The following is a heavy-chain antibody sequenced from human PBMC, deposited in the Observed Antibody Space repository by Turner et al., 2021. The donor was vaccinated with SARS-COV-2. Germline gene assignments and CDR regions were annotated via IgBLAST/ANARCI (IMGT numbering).Heavy chain of an antibody. CDR1: GFTFDDYA. CDR2: SGSI. Sequence: EVQLVESGGGLVQPGRSRRLSCAASGFTFDDYARPWVRQAPGKGLEWVSGSGSIGYADSVKGRFTISRDNAKNSLYLQMNSLRVEDTALYYCVKDLGYSSGGMDVWGQGTTVTVSS. D-gene: IGHD6-19*01. J-gene: IGHJ6*02. V-gene: IGHV3-9*01. CDR3: VKDLGYSSGGMDV.